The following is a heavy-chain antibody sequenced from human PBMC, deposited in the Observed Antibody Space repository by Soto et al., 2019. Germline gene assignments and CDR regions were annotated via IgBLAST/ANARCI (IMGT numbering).Heavy chain of an antibody. Sequence: QITLKESGPTLVKPTQTLTLTCTFSGFSLSTSGVGVGWIRQPPGEALEWLALIYWDDDKRYSPSLKSRLTITKDTSKNQVVLTRTDMDPVDTATYFCAHRRNVELGPLRLFDYWGQGTQVTVSS. D-gene: IGHD2-15*01. V-gene: IGHV2-5*02. CDR3: AHRRNVELGPLRLFDY. J-gene: IGHJ4*02. CDR2: IYWDDDK. CDR1: GFSLSTSGVG.